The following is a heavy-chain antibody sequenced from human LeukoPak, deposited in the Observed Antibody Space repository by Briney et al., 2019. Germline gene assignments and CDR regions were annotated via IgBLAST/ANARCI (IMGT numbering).Heavy chain of an antibody. V-gene: IGHV1-8*01. Sequence: GASVKVSCKASGYTFTSHDISWVRQASGQGLEWMGWMNPNSGNTGYAQKFQGRVTVTRNTSISTAYMELSSLRSEDTAVYYCAGGPSSSWYEYWGQGTLVTVSS. CDR1: GYTFTSHD. CDR3: AGGPSSSWYEY. CDR2: MNPNSGNT. J-gene: IGHJ1*01. D-gene: IGHD6-13*01.